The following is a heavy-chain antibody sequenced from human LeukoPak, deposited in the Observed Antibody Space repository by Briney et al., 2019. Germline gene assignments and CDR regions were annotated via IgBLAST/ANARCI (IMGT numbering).Heavy chain of an antibody. CDR1: GGTFSSYA. Sequence: ASVKVSCKASGGTFSSYAISWARQAPGQGLEWMGGIIPIFGTANYAQKFQGRVTITADESTSTAYMELSSLRSEDTAVYYCARDGLRYSSGWYWFDPWGQEPWSPSP. CDR2: IIPIFGTA. D-gene: IGHD6-19*01. CDR3: ARDGLRYSSGWYWFDP. V-gene: IGHV1-69*13. J-gene: IGHJ5*02.